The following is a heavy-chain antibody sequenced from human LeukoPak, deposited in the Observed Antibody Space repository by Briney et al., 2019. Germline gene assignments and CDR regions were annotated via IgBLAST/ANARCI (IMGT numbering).Heavy chain of an antibody. D-gene: IGHD3-10*01. CDR1: GFTFSRFE. J-gene: IGHJ4*02. CDR2: ISSSGSTI. V-gene: IGHV3-48*03. Sequence: GRSLRLSCAASGFTFSRFEMNWVRQAPGKGLEWVSYISSSGSTIYYADSVKGRFTISRDNAKNSLYLQMNSLRAEDTAVYYCARDSEKYYGSGKRLDYWGQGTLVTVSS. CDR3: ARDSEKYYGSGKRLDY.